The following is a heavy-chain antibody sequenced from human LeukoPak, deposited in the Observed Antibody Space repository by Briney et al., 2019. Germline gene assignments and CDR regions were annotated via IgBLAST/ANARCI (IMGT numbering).Heavy chain of an antibody. Sequence: ASVKVSCKASGYTFTSYGISWVRQAPGQGLEWMGWISAYNGNTNYAQKLQGRVTMTTDTPTSTAYMELRSLRSDDTAVYYCARDGDSSGRYDETSYWGQGTLVTVSS. J-gene: IGHJ4*02. CDR2: ISAYNGNT. CDR1: GYTFTSYG. D-gene: IGHD6-19*01. V-gene: IGHV1-18*01. CDR3: ARDGDSSGRYDETSY.